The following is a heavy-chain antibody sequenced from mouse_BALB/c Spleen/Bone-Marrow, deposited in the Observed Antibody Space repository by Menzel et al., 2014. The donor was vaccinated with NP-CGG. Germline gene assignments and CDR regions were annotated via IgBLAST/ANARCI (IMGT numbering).Heavy chain of an antibody. D-gene: IGHD2-1*01. CDR2: IDPENGDT. CDR3: NGNYYAMDY. J-gene: IGHJ4*01. V-gene: IGHV14-4*02. Sequence: DVQLQESGAELVRSGASVKLSCTASGFNIKDYYMHWVKQRPEQGLEWIGWIDPENGDTEYAPKFQGKATMTADTSSNTAYPQLSSLTSEDTAVYYCNGNYYAMDYWGQGTSVTVSS. CDR1: GFNIKDYY.